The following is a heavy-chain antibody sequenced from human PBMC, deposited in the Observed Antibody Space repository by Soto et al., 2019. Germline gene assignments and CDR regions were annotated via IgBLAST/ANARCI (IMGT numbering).Heavy chain of an antibody. D-gene: IGHD2-15*01. Sequence: PLDTLSLTCTVSCGSISSSYWSWIRQPPGKGLEWLAYIYDDGSANYNPSLKSRATISLDMSKNQFSLKLTSVTAADTAVYYCARDKYCSGGSCRKNWFDPWGQGTLVTVSS. CDR3: ARDKYCSGGSCRKNWFDP. J-gene: IGHJ5*02. V-gene: IGHV4-59*01. CDR2: IYDDGSA. CDR1: CGSISSSY.